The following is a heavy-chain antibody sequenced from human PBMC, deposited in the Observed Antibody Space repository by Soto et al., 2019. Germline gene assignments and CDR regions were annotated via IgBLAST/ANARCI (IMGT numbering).Heavy chain of an antibody. Sequence: GDSVKVCFKAYGYPFTSYGISLVRQAPGQGLEWMGWISAYNGNTNYAQKLQGRVTMTTDTSTSTAYMELRSLRSDDTAVYYCARDATRWGIAARRNNWFDPWGQGTLVTVSS. CDR3: ARDATRWGIAARRNNWFDP. D-gene: IGHD6-6*01. V-gene: IGHV1-18*04. CDR2: ISAYNGNT. J-gene: IGHJ5*02. CDR1: GYPFTSYG.